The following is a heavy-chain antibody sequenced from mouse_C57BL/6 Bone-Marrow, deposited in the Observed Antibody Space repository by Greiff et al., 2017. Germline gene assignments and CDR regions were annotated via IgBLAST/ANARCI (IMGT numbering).Heavy chain of an antibody. CDR1: GYTFTDYY. CDR2: INPYNGGT. Sequence: EVKLQQSGPVLVKPGASVKMSCKASGYTFTDYYMNWVKQSHGKSLEWIGVINPYNGGTSYNQKFKGKATLTVDKSSSTAYMELNSLTSEDSAVYYCARGGIYYDPHWGQGTLVTVSA. CDR3: ARGGIYYDPH. J-gene: IGHJ3*01. D-gene: IGHD2-4*01. V-gene: IGHV1-19*01.